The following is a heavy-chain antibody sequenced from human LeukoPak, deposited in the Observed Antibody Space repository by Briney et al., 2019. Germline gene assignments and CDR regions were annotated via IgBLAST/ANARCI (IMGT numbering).Heavy chain of an antibody. CDR3: ARGVRRQLWLHIPMN. CDR1: GGSFSGYY. Sequence: SETLSLTCAVYGGSFSGYYWSWIRQPPGKGLEWIGEINHSGSTNYNPSLKSRVTISVDTSKNQFSLKLSSVTAADTAVYYCARGVRRQLWLHIPMNWGQGTLVTVSS. J-gene: IGHJ4*02. CDR2: INHSGST. D-gene: IGHD5-18*01. V-gene: IGHV4-34*01.